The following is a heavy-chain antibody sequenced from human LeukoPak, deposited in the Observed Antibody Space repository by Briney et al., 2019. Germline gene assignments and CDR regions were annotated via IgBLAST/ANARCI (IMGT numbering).Heavy chain of an antibody. Sequence: RTGGSLRLSCAASGFTFSSYSMNWVRQAPGKGLKWVSSISSSSSYIYYADSVKGRFTISRDNAKNSLYLQMNSLRAEDTAVYYCASLPGGGDALDIWGQGTMVTVSS. D-gene: IGHD3-16*01. CDR3: ASLPGGGDALDI. V-gene: IGHV3-21*01. CDR2: ISSSSSYI. CDR1: GFTFSSYS. J-gene: IGHJ3*02.